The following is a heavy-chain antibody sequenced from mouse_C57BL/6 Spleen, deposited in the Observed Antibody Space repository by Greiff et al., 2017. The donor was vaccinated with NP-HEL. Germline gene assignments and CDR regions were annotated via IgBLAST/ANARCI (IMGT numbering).Heavy chain of an antibody. CDR2: INPSNGGT. J-gene: IGHJ1*03. CDR1: GYTFTSYW. V-gene: IGHV1-53*01. Sequence: QVQLKQPGTELVKPGASVKLSCKASGYTFTSYWMHWVKQRPGQGLEWIGNINPSNGGTNYNAQFKRKAILTVDKSARTADMQLSNLTSEESAVYCCARGSADYYGRGYFGVWGTRTTVTGSS. CDR3: ARGSADYYGRGYFGV. D-gene: IGHD1-1*01.